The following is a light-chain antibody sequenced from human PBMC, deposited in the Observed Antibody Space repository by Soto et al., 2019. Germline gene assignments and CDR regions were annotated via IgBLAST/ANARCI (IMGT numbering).Light chain of an antibody. V-gene: IGKV1-33*01. J-gene: IGKJ5*01. CDR3: QQYDNLPLI. Sequence: IQMTQSPSSLSASVGDRFTITCRATQDIRKYLNWYQQKPGKAPKLLIYDASSLETGVPSRFSGSGSGTDFTLTISSLQPEDFATYYCQQYDNLPLIFGQGTRLEIK. CDR2: DAS. CDR1: QDIRKY.